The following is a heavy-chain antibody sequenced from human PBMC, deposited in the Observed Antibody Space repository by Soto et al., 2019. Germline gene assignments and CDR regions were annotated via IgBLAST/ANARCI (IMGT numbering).Heavy chain of an antibody. V-gene: IGHV3-30*18. CDR2: ISYDETNE. Sequence: PGRSLRLSCVSSVFTFVSHGMHWVRQAPGKGLEWVAVISYDETNEHYVDSVKGRFTISRDNSKSILYLQMNRLRPEDTAVYKCAKDLRTTISDYGMDVWGQGTTVTVSS. J-gene: IGHJ6*02. CDR3: AKDLRTTISDYGMDV. CDR1: VFTFVSHG.